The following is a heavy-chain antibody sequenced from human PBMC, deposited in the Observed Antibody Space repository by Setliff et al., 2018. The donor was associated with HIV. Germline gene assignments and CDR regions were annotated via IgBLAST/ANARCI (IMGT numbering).Heavy chain of an antibody. CDR3: ARGGYSYGFGRHRAYFQY. V-gene: IGHV4-34*01. CDR2: INHSGRT. J-gene: IGHJ1*01. CDR1: GGSFSGYY. Sequence: SETLSLTCAVYGGSFSGYYWSWIRQPPGKGLEWIGEINHSGRTIQSPSLGSRVTISIDTSKNQFSLKLSSVTAADTAVFYCARGGYSYGFGRHRAYFQYWGQGTQVTVSS. D-gene: IGHD5-18*01.